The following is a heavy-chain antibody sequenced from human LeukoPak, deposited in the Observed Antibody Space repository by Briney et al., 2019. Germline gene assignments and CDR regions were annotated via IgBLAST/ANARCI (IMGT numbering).Heavy chain of an antibody. CDR3: ARVRAARPVYYYYMDV. Sequence: PSETLSLTCAVYGGSFSGYYWSWIRQPPGKGLEWIGEINHSGSTNYNPSLKSRVTISVDTSKNQFSLKRSSVTAADTAVYYCARVRAARPVYYYYMDVWGKGTTVTVSS. V-gene: IGHV4-34*01. CDR1: GGSFSGYY. CDR2: INHSGST. D-gene: IGHD6-6*01. J-gene: IGHJ6*03.